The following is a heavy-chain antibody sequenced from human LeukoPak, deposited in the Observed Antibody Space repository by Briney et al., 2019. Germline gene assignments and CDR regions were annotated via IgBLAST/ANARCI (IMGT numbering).Heavy chain of an antibody. CDR3: ARATASGSGRAYDH. CDR2: IHHSGGT. D-gene: IGHD3-10*01. J-gene: IGHJ4*02. V-gene: IGHV4-34*01. CDR1: GESLIGHY. Sequence: SETLSLTCAVYGESLIGHYRTWIRQPPGKRLEWIGEIHHSGGTNSNPSLKNRVTMSIDMSKNQFSLKLNSVTAADTAVYYCARATASGSGRAYDHWAQGNLVPVSS.